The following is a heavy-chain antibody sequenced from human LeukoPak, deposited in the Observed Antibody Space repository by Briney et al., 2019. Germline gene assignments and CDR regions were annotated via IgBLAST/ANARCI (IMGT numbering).Heavy chain of an antibody. Sequence: GGSLRLSCAASGFTVGSNYMSWVRQALGKGLEWVSVIYSGGSTYYADSVKGRFTISRDNSKNTLYLQMNSLRAEDTAVYYCARGVTMVRGVINYFDYWGQGTLVTVSS. CDR1: GFTVGSNY. CDR2: IYSGGST. CDR3: ARGVTMVRGVINYFDY. V-gene: IGHV3-66*02. D-gene: IGHD3-10*01. J-gene: IGHJ4*02.